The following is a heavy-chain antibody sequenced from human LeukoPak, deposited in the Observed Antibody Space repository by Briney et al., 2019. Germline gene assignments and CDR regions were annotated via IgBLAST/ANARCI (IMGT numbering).Heavy chain of an antibody. CDR3: ARVETYDYVWGSYRYPFDY. CDR1: GYTFTSYA. Sequence: ASVKVSCKASGYTFTSYAMNWVRQAPGQGLEWMGWINTNTGNPTYAQGFTGRFVFSLDTSVSTAYLQISSLKAEDTAVYYYARVETYDYVWGSYRYPFDYWGQGTLVTVSS. J-gene: IGHJ4*02. CDR2: INTNTGNP. D-gene: IGHD3-16*02. V-gene: IGHV7-4-1*02.